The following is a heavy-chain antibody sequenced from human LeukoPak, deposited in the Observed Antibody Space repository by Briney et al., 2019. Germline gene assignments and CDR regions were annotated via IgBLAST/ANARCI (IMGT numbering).Heavy chain of an antibody. CDR3: ARGSADMDV. Sequence: GGSLRLSCAASGFTVSSNYMSWVRQAPGKGLEWVASMNQDGSEKYFVDSVKGRFTISRDNAKNSLYLQMSSLRAEDTAVYYCARGSADMDVWGKGTTVTVSS. J-gene: IGHJ6*03. V-gene: IGHV3-7*01. CDR2: MNQDGSEK. CDR1: GFTVSSNY.